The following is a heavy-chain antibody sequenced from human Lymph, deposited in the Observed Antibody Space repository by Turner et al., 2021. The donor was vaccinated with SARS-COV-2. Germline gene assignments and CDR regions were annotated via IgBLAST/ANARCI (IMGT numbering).Heavy chain of an antibody. CDR3: ARSRDLQSMVRGVDPFDY. J-gene: IGHJ4*02. D-gene: IGHD3-10*01. Sequence: QVQLVQSGAEVKKPGASVNVSCKASGYTFTGYYIHWVRQAPGQGLEWMGLINPNSGGTNYAQRFQGRVTMTRDTSLSTAYMQLSRLRSDDTAVYYCARSRDLQSMVRGVDPFDYWGQGTLVTVSS. CDR2: INPNSGGT. V-gene: IGHV1-2*02. CDR1: GYTFTGYY.